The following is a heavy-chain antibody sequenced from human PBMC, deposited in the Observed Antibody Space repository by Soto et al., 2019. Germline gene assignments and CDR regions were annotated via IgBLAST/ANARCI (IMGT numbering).Heavy chain of an antibody. CDR3: ASTPDILTGADAFDI. V-gene: IGHV1-69*02. J-gene: IGHJ3*02. D-gene: IGHD3-9*01. Sequence: QVQLVQSGAEVKKPGSSVKVSCKASGGTFSSYTISWVRQAPGQGLEWMGRIIPILGIANYAQKFQGRVTITADKTXTTAYMELSSLRSEDTAVYYCASTPDILTGADAFDIWGQGTMVTVSS. CDR1: GGTFSSYT. CDR2: IIPILGIA.